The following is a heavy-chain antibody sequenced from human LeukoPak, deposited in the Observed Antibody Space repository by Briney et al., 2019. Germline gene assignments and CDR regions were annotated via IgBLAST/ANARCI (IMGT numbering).Heavy chain of an antibody. Sequence: RESLKISCKGSGYSFTSYWIGWVRQMPGKGLEWMGIIYPGDSDTRYSPSFQGQVTISADKSISTAYLQWSSLKASDTAMYYCASHIAAAGTAGSFDYWGQGTLVTVSS. CDR1: GYSFTSYW. J-gene: IGHJ4*02. D-gene: IGHD6-13*01. V-gene: IGHV5-51*01. CDR2: IYPGDSDT. CDR3: ASHIAAAGTAGSFDY.